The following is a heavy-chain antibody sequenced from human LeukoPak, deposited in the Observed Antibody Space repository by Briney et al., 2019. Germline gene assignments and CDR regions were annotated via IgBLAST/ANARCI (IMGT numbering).Heavy chain of an antibody. D-gene: IGHD4-23*01. CDR1: GFTFSNAW. Sequence: GGSLRLSCAASGFTFSNAWMSWVRQAPGKGLEWVGRIKSKTDGGTTDYAAPVKGRFTISRDDSKNTLYLQMNSLKTEDTAVYYCTTAGGYGGSYYYYYGMDVWGQGTTVTVSS. CDR3: TTAGGYGGSYYYYYGMDV. J-gene: IGHJ6*02. V-gene: IGHV3-15*01. CDR2: IKSKTDGGTT.